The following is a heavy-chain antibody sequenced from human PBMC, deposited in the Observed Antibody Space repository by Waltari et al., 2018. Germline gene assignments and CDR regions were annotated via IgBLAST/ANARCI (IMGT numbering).Heavy chain of an antibody. CDR2: IKQDGSEK. V-gene: IGHV3-7*01. CDR3: ARDGAAAIRNFDL. D-gene: IGHD6-13*01. Sequence: EVQLVESGGGLVQPGGSLRLSCAASGFTLSSYWMSWVRQAPGKGLEWVANIKQDGSEKYYVDSVKGRFTISRDNAKNSLYLQMNSLRAEDTAVYYCARDGAAAIRNFDLWGRGTLVTVSS. CDR1: GFTLSSYW. J-gene: IGHJ2*01.